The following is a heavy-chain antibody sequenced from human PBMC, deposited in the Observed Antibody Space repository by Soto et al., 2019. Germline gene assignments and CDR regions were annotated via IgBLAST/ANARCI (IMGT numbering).Heavy chain of an antibody. Sequence: EVQLVESGGGLVQPGGSLRLSCEASLFTFSRYWMTWVRLAPGKGLEWVANIRQDGSEKYYVDSVKGRFTISRDNAKNSLSLQMNNLRPDDTAVYYCARAGSNYFASGSSLSYYMDVWGKGTTVTVSS. CDR3: ARAGSNYFASGSSLSYYMDV. V-gene: IGHV3-7*01. J-gene: IGHJ6*03. D-gene: IGHD3-10*01. CDR1: LFTFSRYW. CDR2: IRQDGSEK.